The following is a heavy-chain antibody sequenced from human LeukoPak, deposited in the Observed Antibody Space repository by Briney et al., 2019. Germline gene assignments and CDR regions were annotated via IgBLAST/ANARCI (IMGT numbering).Heavy chain of an antibody. CDR3: ARQMNRWYTIFDY. D-gene: IGHD6-13*01. V-gene: IGHV3-7*01. J-gene: IGHJ4*02. Sequence: GGSLRLSCAASGFTLSSYWMSWVRQAPGKGLEWVANIKEDGGEKYYVDSVKGRFTISRDNAKNSLYLQMNSLRAEDTAVYYCARQMNRWYTIFDYWGQGTLVTVSS. CDR1: GFTLSSYW. CDR2: IKEDGGEK.